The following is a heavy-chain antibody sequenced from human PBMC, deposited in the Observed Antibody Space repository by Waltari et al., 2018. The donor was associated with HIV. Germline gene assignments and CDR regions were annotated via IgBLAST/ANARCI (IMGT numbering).Heavy chain of an antibody. V-gene: IGHV4-39*07. CDR1: GGSIRSSSYY. D-gene: IGHD6-19*01. CDR2: IYSSGST. Sequence: QLQLQESGPGLVKPSETLSLTCTVSGGSIRSSSYYWGWIRQPPGTGLEWIGRIYSSGSTYNNPSLKSRVTISGDTSKSQFPRKLISVTAADTAVNYRAGEAVAGTGIDYWGQGTLVTVSS. J-gene: IGHJ4*02. CDR3: AGEAVAGTGIDY.